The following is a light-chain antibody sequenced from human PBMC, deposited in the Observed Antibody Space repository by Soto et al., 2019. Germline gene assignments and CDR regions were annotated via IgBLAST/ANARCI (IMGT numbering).Light chain of an antibody. J-gene: IGKJ2*01. CDR3: QQYGSSRT. CDR2: GAA. CDR1: QSVSTSY. Sequence: IVFTHSPGTLTLSPGESATLSRRASQSVSTSYLAWYQQKSGQAPRLLIYGAASRATALPDRFSGSGSGTDFALTISRLEPEDFAVYYCQQYGSSRTFGQGTKVDIK. V-gene: IGKV3-20*01.